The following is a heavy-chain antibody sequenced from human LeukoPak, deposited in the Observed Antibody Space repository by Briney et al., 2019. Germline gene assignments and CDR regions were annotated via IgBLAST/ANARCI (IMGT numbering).Heavy chain of an antibody. V-gene: IGHV4-59*08. J-gene: IGHJ4*02. CDR3: ARRSTYDSSGFDY. Sequence: SETLSLTCTISGGSISSYYWSWIRQPPGKGLEWIGYIYYSGSTNYNPSLKSRVTISVDTSKNQFSLKLSAVTAADTAVYYCARRSTYDSSGFDYWGQGTLVTVSS. CDR2: IYYSGST. CDR1: GGSISSYY. D-gene: IGHD3-22*01.